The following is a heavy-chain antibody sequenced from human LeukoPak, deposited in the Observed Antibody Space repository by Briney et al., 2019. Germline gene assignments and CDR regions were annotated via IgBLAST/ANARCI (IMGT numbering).Heavy chain of an antibody. CDR2: ISSSSSYI. J-gene: IGHJ4*02. D-gene: IGHD6-19*01. Sequence: KPGGSLRLSCAASGFTFSSYSMNRVRQAPGKGLEWVSSISSSSSYIYYADSVKGRFTISRDNAKNSLYLQMNSLRAEDTAVYYCARALAVAGTKTGTSIDYWGQGTLVTVSS. V-gene: IGHV3-21*01. CDR1: GFTFSSYS. CDR3: ARALAVAGTKTGTSIDY.